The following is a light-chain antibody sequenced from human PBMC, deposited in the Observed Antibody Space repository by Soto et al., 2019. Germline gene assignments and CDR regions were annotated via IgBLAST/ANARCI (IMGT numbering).Light chain of an antibody. CDR3: QQYGSSGT. CDR1: QSGSNNY. CDR2: GAS. Sequence: EIVLTQSPGTLSLSPGERATLSCRASQSGSNNYLAWYQQKPGQAPRRLIYGASNRATGIPDRFSGSGSGTDFTLTISRLEPEDFAVYYCQQYGSSGTFGQGTKVDI. J-gene: IGKJ1*01. V-gene: IGKV3-20*01.